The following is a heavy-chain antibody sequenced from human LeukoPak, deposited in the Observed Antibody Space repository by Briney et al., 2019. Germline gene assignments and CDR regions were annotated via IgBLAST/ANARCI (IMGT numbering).Heavy chain of an antibody. D-gene: IGHD2/OR15-2a*01. CDR1: GFTFSSHA. V-gene: IGHV3-23*01. J-gene: IGHJ4*02. CDR2: ITNDDYDT. Sequence: GGSLRLSCAASGFTFSSHAMSWVRQAPEKGLEWVSSITNDDYDTFYADSVKGRFTISRDHSKNTLYLQMNSLRAEDTAVYYCAREGISRKMDFDYWGQGILVTVSS. CDR3: AREGISRKMDFDY.